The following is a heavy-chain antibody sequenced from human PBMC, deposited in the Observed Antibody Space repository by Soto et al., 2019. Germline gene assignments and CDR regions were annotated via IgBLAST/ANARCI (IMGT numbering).Heavy chain of an antibody. CDR1: GGSISSYY. CDR3: ARVPIYTPSYYYYGMDV. V-gene: IGHV4-4*07. Sequence: SETLSLTCTVSGGSISSYYWSWIRQPAGKGLEWIGRIYTSGSTNYNPPLKSRVTMSVDTSKNQFSLKLSSVTAADTAVYYCARVPIYTPSYYYYGMDVWGQGTTVTSP. J-gene: IGHJ6*02. CDR2: IYTSGST. D-gene: IGHD4-4*01.